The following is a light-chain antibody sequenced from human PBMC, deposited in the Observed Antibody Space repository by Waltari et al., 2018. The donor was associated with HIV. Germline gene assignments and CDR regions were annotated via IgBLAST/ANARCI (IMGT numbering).Light chain of an antibody. J-gene: IGLJ3*02. V-gene: IGLV1-51*01. CDR3: GTWDSSLSAGV. Sequence: QSVLPQPPSVSAAPGQTVTIPCSGSRSHIGNNSVSWYQQRPGTAPKLLIYDNNKRPSGIPDRFSGSKSGTSATLGITGLQTGDEADYYCGTWDSSLSAGVFGGGTKLTVL. CDR1: RSHIGNNS. CDR2: DNN.